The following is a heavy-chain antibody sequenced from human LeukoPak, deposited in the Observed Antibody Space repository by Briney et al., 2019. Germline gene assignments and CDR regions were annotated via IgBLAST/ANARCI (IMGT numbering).Heavy chain of an antibody. Sequence: GGSLRLSCAASGFTLSNYEMSWVRQAPGKGLEWVSYISRSGSTISYADSVKGRFTISRDSSENSLYLQMNSLRFEDTAVYYCARDGLDYGDYRDCWGPGTLITVSS. J-gene: IGHJ4*02. D-gene: IGHD4-17*01. CDR3: ARDGLDYGDYRDC. CDR1: GFTLSNYE. V-gene: IGHV3-48*03. CDR2: ISRSGSTI.